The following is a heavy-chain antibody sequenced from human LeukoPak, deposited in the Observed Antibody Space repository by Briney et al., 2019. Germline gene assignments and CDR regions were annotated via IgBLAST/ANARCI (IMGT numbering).Heavy chain of an antibody. V-gene: IGHV1-69*05. J-gene: IGHJ4*02. Sequence: GASVKVSCKASGGTFSSYAISWVRQAPGQGLEWMGGIIPIFGTANYAQKFQGRVTITTDESTSTAYMELSSLRAEDTAVYFCAKRGVVIRVILVGFHKEAYYFDSWGQGALVTVSS. CDR1: GGTFSSYA. D-gene: IGHD3-22*01. CDR2: IIPIFGTA. CDR3: AKRGVVIRVILVGFHKEAYYFDS.